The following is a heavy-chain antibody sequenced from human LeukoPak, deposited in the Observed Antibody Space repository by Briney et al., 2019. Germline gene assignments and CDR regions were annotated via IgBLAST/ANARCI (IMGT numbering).Heavy chain of an antibody. CDR1: GYTFTNYA. D-gene: IGHD3-22*01. CDR3: ARGDFYYDSSDP. CDR2: INAGNGNT. V-gene: IGHV1-3*01. J-gene: IGHJ5*02. Sequence: GSVKVSCKASGYTFTNYAMYWVRQAPGQRLEWMGWINAGNGNTKYSQKFQGRVTITSDTSANTVYMELSSLRSEDTAVYYCARGDFYYDSSDPWGQGTLVTVSS.